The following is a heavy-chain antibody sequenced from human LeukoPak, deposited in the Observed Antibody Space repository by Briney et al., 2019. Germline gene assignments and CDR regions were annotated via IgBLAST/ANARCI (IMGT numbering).Heavy chain of an antibody. D-gene: IGHD5-12*01. Sequence: PSETLSLTCTVSGGSISSYYWSWIRQPPGKGLEWIGYIYYSGSTNYNPSLKSRVTISVDTSKKQFSLKLSSVTAADTAVYYCARVNSGYDHFDYWGQGTLVTVSS. CDR1: GGSISSYY. CDR2: IYYSGST. CDR3: ARVNSGYDHFDY. V-gene: IGHV4-59*01. J-gene: IGHJ4*02.